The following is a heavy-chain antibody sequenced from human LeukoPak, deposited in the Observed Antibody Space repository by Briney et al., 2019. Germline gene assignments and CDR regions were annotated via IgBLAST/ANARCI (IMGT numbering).Heavy chain of an antibody. CDR3: AKDRQQYSSGLLFTPV. V-gene: IGHV4-61*02. Sequence: ASQTLSLTCTVSGGSISSGSYYWSWIRQPAGKGLEWIGRIYTSGSTNYNPSLKSRVTISVDTSKNQFSLKLSSVTAADTAVYYCAKDRQQYSSGLLFTPVWGQGTLVTVSS. CDR2: IYTSGST. CDR1: GGSISSGSYY. J-gene: IGHJ4*02. D-gene: IGHD6-19*01.